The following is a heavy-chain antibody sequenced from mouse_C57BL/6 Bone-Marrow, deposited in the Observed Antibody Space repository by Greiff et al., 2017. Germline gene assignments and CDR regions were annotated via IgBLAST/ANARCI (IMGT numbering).Heavy chain of an antibody. Sequence: VQLQQSGAELVKPGASVKLSCTASGFNIKDYYMHWVKQRTEQGLEWIGRIDPEDGETKYAPKFKGKATITADTSSNTPYLQASSLTSEDTAVYYCARPITTVVATDWYFEVWGTGTTVTVSS. D-gene: IGHD1-1*01. CDR3: ARPITTVVATDWYFEV. CDR2: IDPEDGET. J-gene: IGHJ1*03. V-gene: IGHV14-2*01. CDR1: GFNIKDYY.